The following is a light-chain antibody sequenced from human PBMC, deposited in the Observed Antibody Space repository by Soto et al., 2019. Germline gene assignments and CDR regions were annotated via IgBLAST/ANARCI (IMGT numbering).Light chain of an antibody. CDR2: GAS. CDR3: PHFYSSPIT. V-gene: IGKV1-39*01. J-gene: IGKJ5*01. Sequence: DIEMTQSPSSLSASVGDRVTITCRASQTIRSDLNWYQQKPGKAPKLLIYGASSLQSGVPSRCSGSGSWTDFTLTISSLQPEDFATYYGPHFYSSPITFGQVTRLYI. CDR1: QTIRSD.